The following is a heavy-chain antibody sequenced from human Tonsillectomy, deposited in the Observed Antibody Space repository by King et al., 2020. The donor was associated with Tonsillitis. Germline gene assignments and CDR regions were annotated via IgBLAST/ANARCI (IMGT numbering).Heavy chain of an antibody. Sequence: VQLQESGPGLVKPSQTLSLTCTVSGGSISGGTYYWSWIRQHPGKGLEWIGYIYYSVNTYYNPSLKSRLTISVDTSKNQFSLKLRSVTAADTAVYYCGGYEGGVFDPWGQGTLVTVSS. J-gene: IGHJ5*02. CDR3: GGYEGGVFDP. CDR2: IYYSVNT. CDR1: GGSISGGTYY. D-gene: IGHD2-15*01. V-gene: IGHV4-31*03.